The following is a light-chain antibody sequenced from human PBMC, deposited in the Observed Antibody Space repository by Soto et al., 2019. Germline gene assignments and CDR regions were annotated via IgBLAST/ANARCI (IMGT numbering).Light chain of an antibody. V-gene: IGKV1-5*01. CDR2: NAS. CDR3: QQYKSYPRT. J-gene: IGKJ1*01. CDR1: QGISSW. Sequence: IQLTHSPPSLSASVGDRVTIPCRASQGISSWLAWYQQKPGKAPKLLIYNASSLESGVPSRFSGSGSGTEFTLTISSVQPDDFATYYCQQYKSYPRTFGQGTKVDIK.